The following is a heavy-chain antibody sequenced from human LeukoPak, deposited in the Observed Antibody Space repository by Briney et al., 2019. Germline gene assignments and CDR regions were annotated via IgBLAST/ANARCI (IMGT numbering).Heavy chain of an antibody. CDR3: ARPDSSGHPTS. V-gene: IGHV3-74*01. Sequence: GGSLRLSCTASGFSFNNYWMHWVRQAPGLGLVWVSRINRDGSSTNYVDSVKGRFTISRDNAKNTLYLQMDSLTAEDTAMYYCARPDSSGHPTSWGQGTLVTVSS. J-gene: IGHJ4*02. CDR1: GFSFNNYW. CDR2: INRDGSST. D-gene: IGHD3-22*01.